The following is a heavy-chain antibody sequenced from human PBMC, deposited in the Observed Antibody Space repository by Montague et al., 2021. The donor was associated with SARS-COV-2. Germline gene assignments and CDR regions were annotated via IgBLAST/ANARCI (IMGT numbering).Heavy chain of an antibody. CDR2: IYYTGST. V-gene: IGHV4-39*07. J-gene: IGHJ6*02. D-gene: IGHD3-22*01. CDR1: GGSISSSSYY. CDR3: ARDTRIAMLVVVTRYGLDV. Sequence: SETLSLTCTVSGGSISSSSYYWGSIRQPPGKGLEWIGSIYYTGSTYYNPSLKSRVTISVDTSKNQFSLKLSSVTAADTAVYYCARDTRIAMLVVVTRYGLDVWGQGTTVTVSS.